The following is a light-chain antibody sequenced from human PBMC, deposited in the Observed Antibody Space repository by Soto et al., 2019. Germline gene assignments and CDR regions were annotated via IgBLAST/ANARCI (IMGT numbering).Light chain of an antibody. CDR2: GAS. CDR1: QSVSSSY. CDR3: QQYGSSPFT. Sequence: EIVLTQSPGTLSLSPGERATLSCRVSQSVSSSYLGWYQKKPGQAPRLLIYGASSRATGIPDRFSGSGSGTDFTLIISRLEPEDFAVYYCQQYGSSPFTFGPGTKVDIK. J-gene: IGKJ3*01. V-gene: IGKV3-20*01.